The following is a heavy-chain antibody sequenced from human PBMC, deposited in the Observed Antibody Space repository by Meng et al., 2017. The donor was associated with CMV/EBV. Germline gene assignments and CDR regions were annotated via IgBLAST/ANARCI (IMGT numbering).Heavy chain of an antibody. CDR3: ARLYLPLGFDY. D-gene: IGHD2-2*02. Sequence: GGSLRLSCAASGFTFSSYSMNWVRQAPGKGLEWVSSISSSSSYIYYADSVKGRFTISRDNVKNSLYLQMNSLRAEDTAVYYCARLYLPLGFDYWGQGTLVTVSS. V-gene: IGHV3-21*01. J-gene: IGHJ4*02. CDR2: ISSSSSYI. CDR1: GFTFSSYS.